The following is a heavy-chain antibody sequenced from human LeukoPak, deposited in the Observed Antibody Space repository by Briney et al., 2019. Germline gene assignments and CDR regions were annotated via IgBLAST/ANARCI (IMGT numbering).Heavy chain of an antibody. V-gene: IGHV3-13*01. Sequence: GGSLRLSCAASGFTFSSYDMHWVRQATGKGLEWVSAIGTAGDTYYPGSVKGRFTISRENAKNSLYLQMNSLRAGDTAVYYCARARMVRGANDAFDIWGQGTMVTVSS. J-gene: IGHJ3*02. D-gene: IGHD3-10*01. CDR3: ARARMVRGANDAFDI. CDR2: IGTAGDT. CDR1: GFTFSSYD.